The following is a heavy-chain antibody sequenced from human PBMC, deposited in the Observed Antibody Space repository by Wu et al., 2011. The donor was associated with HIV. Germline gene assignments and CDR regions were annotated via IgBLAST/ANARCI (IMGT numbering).Heavy chain of an antibody. V-gene: IGHV1-18*01. Sequence: QVQLVQSGAEVKKPGASVKVSCKASGYTFTSYGISWVRQAPGQGLEWMGWISAYNGKTKSAQKFQGRVTLTTDTSTSTAYMELRSLKSDDTAVYYCARRPGVAVVEDYYGMDVWGQGTTVTVSS. J-gene: IGHJ6*02. CDR3: ARRPGVAVVEDYYGMDV. D-gene: IGHD6-19*01. CDR2: ISAYNGKT. CDR1: GYTFTSYG.